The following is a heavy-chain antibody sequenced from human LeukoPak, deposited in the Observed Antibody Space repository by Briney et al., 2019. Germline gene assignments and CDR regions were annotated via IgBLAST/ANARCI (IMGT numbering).Heavy chain of an antibody. V-gene: IGHV5-51*01. CDR2: IYPGDSDT. CDR3: ARGVRGGELFFDY. J-gene: IGHJ4*02. D-gene: IGHD3-10*01. CDR1: GYSFTSYW. Sequence: GESLKISCKGSGYSFTSYWIGWVRQMPGKGLEWMGIIYPGDSDTRYSPSFQGQVTISADKSISTAYLPWSSLQASHTPVYYCARGVRGGELFFDYWGQGTLVTVSS.